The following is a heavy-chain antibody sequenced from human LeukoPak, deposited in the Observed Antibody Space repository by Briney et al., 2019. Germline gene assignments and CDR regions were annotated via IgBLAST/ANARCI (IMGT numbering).Heavy chain of an antibody. CDR2: IIPILGIA. Sequence: SVKVSCKASGGTFSSYAISWVRQAPGQGLEWMGRIIPILGIANYAQKFQGRVTITADKSTSTAYMELSSLRSEDTAVYYCARELTGYSYGHTDYWGQGTTVTVSS. D-gene: IGHD5-18*01. J-gene: IGHJ4*03. CDR3: ARELTGYSYGHTDY. V-gene: IGHV1-69*04. CDR1: GGTFSSYA.